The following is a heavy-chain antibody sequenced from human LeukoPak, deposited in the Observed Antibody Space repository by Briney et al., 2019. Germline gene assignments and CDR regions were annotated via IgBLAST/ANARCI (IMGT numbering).Heavy chain of an antibody. V-gene: IGHV1-58*01. J-gene: IGHJ5*02. D-gene: IGHD3-9*01. CDR3: AARYFDWLSPPFDP. Sequence: GASVKVSCKASGFTFTSPAVQWVRQARGQRLEWIGWIVVGSGNTNYAQEFQERVTITRDMSTSTAYMELSSLRSEDTAVYYCAARYFDWLSPPFDPWGQGTLVTVSS. CDR2: IVVGSGNT. CDR1: GFTFTSPA.